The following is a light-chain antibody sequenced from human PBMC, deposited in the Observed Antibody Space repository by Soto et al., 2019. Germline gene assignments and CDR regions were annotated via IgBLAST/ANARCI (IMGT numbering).Light chain of an antibody. J-gene: IGKJ4*01. CDR3: QQLSNWLT. CDR2: DAS. Sequence: EIVLTQSPATLSLSPGERATLSCRASQSVSSYLAWYQQKPGQAHRLLIYDASNRATGIPARFSGSGSGTDFTHTSSSLEPEDFAVYYCQQLSNWLTFGGGTKVEIK. CDR1: QSVSSY. V-gene: IGKV3-11*01.